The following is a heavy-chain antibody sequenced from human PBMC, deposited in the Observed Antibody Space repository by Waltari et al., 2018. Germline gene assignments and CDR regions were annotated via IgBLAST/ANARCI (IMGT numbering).Heavy chain of an antibody. Sequence: QVQLQESGPGLVKPSETLSLTCAVSGYSISSGSYWGWIRQPPGKGLEWIGSIYHSGSTYYNPSLKSRVTISVDTSKNQFSLKLSSVTAADTAVYYCARELELLQNWFDPWGQGTLVTVSS. D-gene: IGHD1-7*01. V-gene: IGHV4-38-2*02. CDR2: IYHSGST. J-gene: IGHJ5*02. CDR3: ARELELLQNWFDP. CDR1: GYSISSGSY.